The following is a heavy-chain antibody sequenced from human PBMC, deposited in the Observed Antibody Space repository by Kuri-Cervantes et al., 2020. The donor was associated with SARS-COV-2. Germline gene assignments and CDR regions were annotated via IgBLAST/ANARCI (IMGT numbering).Heavy chain of an antibody. CDR2: VSSSSSTI. CDR1: GFTFRSYS. D-gene: IGHD2-21*02. J-gene: IGHJ4*02. CDR3: ARDKWPIVVVTCYFDY. Sequence: GESLMTSCAASGFTFRSYSMHWVREAPGKGLEWVSYVSSSSSTIYYSDSVKGRFTISRDNAKNSLYLQMNSLRAEDTAVYYCARDKWPIVVVTCYFDYWGQGTLVTVSS. V-gene: IGHV3-48*01.